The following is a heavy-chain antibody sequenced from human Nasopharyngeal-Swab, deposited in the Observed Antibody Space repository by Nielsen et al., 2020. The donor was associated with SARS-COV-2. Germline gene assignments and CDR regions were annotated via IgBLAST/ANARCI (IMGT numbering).Heavy chain of an antibody. D-gene: IGHD3-3*01. CDR3: AKGTYYDFWIGLAFDV. J-gene: IGHJ3*01. Sequence: GGSLRLSCAASGFTFYSYGMHWVSQAPGKGLEWVAVISYEGSNEYYANSVKGRFTISRDNSKNTLYLQMYSLRDEDTAVYHCAKGTYYDFWIGLAFDVWGQGTMVTVSS. CDR1: GFTFYSYG. V-gene: IGHV3-30*18. CDR2: ISYEGSNE.